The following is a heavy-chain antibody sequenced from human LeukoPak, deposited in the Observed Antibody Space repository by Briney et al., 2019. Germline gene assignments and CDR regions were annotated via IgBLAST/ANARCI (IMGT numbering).Heavy chain of an antibody. D-gene: IGHD2/OR15-2a*01. V-gene: IGHV4-59*01. CDR3: ARGVSHYFYPDY. Sequence: SEALSLTCTVSGGSISSYYWSWIRQPPGKGLEWIGYIYYSGSTNYNPSLKSRVSISLDTSKNQFSLKLSSVTAADTAVYYCARGVSHYFYPDYWGQGALVTVSS. CDR2: IYYSGST. CDR1: GGSISSYY. J-gene: IGHJ4*02.